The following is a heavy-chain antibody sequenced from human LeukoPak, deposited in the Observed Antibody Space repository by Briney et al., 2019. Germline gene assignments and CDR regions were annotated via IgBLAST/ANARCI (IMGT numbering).Heavy chain of an antibody. D-gene: IGHD3-9*01. V-gene: IGHV4-59*08. CDR3: ERLMSMVLTGQRHSYHPLDV. J-gene: IGHJ6*04. CDR2: VHYSGAT. CDR1: GYSVSTKY. Sequence: SETLCLSCVVSGYSVSTKYWAWVRQPPGMPLEYVGYVHYSGATDYNPALPSRLTISMATSRHLFSLRLPSVTAEEPAVYYCERLMSMVLTGQRHSYHPLDVWGKGATVTVSS.